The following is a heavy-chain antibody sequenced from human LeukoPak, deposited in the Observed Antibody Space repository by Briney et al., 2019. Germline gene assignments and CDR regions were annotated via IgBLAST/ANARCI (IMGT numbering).Heavy chain of an antibody. J-gene: IGHJ4*02. CDR1: GFTFDDYA. V-gene: IGHV3-9*01. CDR2: ISWNSGSI. Sequence: GGSLRLSCAASGFTFDDYAMHWVRQAPGKGLEWVSGISWNSGSIGYADSVKGRFTISRDNAKNSLYLQMNSLRTEDTALYYCAKDQDRLGLCLDYWGQGTLVTVSS. D-gene: IGHD3-16*01. CDR3: AKDQDRLGLCLDY.